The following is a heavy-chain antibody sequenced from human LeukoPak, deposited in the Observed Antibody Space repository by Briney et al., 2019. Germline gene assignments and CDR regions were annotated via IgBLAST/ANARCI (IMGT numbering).Heavy chain of an antibody. CDR3: ARGESSSSALYYYYYYMDV. CDR2: MYPSGSS. J-gene: IGHJ6*03. D-gene: IGHD6-6*01. Sequence: PSQTLSLTCTVSGGSISSGTYCWSWIRQPAGEGLEWIVRMYPSGSSNYNPSIKSRVTISLDTSKNQFSLDLSSVTAADTAMYYCARGESSSSALYYYYYYMDVWGKGTTVTVSS. CDR1: GGSISSGTYC. V-gene: IGHV4-61*02.